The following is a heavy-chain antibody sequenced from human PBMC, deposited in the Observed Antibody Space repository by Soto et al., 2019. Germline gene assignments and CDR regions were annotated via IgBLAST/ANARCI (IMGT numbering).Heavy chain of an antibody. J-gene: IGHJ5*02. D-gene: IGHD6-13*01. V-gene: IGHV3-30-3*01. Sequence: QVQLVESGGGVVQPGRSLRLSCAASGFTFSSYAMHWVRQAPGKGLEWVAVISYDGSNKYYADSVKGRFTISRDNSKDTLHLQMNRLRDQDKAVYYCARDASQGIAPRRGSWFEPWGRGTLVA. CDR2: ISYDGSNK. CDR3: ARDASQGIAPRRGSWFEP. CDR1: GFTFSSYA.